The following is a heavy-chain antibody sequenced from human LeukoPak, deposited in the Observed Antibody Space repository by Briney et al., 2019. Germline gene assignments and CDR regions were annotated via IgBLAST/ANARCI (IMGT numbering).Heavy chain of an antibody. Sequence: ASVKVSCKASGYTFTSYYMHWVRQAPGQGLEWMGIINPSGGSTSYAQKFQGRVTMTRDTSTSTVYMELSSLRSEDTAVYCCARLPGDGYDDYWGQGTLVTVSS. CDR3: ARLPGDGYDDY. V-gene: IGHV1-46*01. D-gene: IGHD5-24*01. CDR1: GYTFTSYY. J-gene: IGHJ4*02. CDR2: INPSGGST.